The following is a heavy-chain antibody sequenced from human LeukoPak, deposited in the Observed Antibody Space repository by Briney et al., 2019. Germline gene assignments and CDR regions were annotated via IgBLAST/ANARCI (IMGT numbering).Heavy chain of an antibody. CDR1: GYTFTAYY. CDR3: ARDLTRLDVDDY. Sequence: ASVKVSCKASGYTFTAYYIHWVRQAPGRGLEWMAWINPNSGDTNYAQKFLGRVTVTSDTSISTAYMELSRLTSDDTAVYYCARDLTRLDVDDYGGQGTLVTVSS. V-gene: IGHV1-2*02. D-gene: IGHD4-11*01. CDR2: INPNSGDT. J-gene: IGHJ4*02.